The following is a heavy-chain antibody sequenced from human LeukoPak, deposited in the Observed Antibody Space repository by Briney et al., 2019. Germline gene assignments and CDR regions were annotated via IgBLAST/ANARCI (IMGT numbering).Heavy chain of an antibody. CDR2: IGSSGGSR. CDR3: AREDGDAFDI. J-gene: IGHJ3*02. CDR1: GFTFSSYE. D-gene: IGHD5-24*01. Sequence: GGSLRLSCAASGFTFSSYEMDWVRRAPGKGLEWVSYIGSSGGSRYYADSVKGRFTSSRDNAKNSLYLQMNSLRVEDTAVYYCAREDGDAFDIWGQGTMVTVSS. V-gene: IGHV3-48*03.